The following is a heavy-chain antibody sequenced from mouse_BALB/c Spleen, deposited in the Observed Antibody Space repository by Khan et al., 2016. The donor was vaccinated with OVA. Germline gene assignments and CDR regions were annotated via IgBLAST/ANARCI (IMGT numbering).Heavy chain of an antibody. Sequence: VQLQQSGAELARPGASVKMSCKASGYTFTSNTMHWVKQRPGQGLEWIGYINPRSSYTNYNQRFKDKATLTADKSSSTAYMQLSSLTSEDSAVYYCARHSTGYAMDYWGQGTSVTVSS. CDR3: ARHSTGYAMDY. CDR1: GYTFTSNT. J-gene: IGHJ4*01. CDR2: INPRSSYT. V-gene: IGHV1-4*01.